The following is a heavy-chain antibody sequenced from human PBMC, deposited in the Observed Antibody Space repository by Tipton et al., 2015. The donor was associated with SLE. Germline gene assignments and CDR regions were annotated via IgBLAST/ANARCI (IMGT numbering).Heavy chain of an antibody. J-gene: IGHJ4*02. Sequence: TLSLTCTVSGGSISSSSYYWGWIRQPPGKGLEWIGSIYYSGSTYYNPSLKSRVTISVDTSKNQFSLKLSSVTAADTAVYYCVSPNKQLVLDYWGQGTLVTVSS. D-gene: IGHD6-6*01. V-gene: IGHV4-39*07. CDR2: IYYSGST. CDR1: GGSISSSSYY. CDR3: VSPNKQLVLDY.